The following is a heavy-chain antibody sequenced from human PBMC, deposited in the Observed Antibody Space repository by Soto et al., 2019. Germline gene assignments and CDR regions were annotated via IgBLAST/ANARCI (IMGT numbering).Heavy chain of an antibody. CDR2: ISEQGTA. CDR3: ATSIHNFGPHAFEI. Sequence: GGCMRLACAASGFSVHDTYMTLFRKDPGQGLEWVSLISEQGTAVHADSVKGRFTISRDISKKALYLEMNNLRADDTALYYCATSIHNFGPHAFEIWGQGPMVTVSS. J-gene: IGHJ3*02. CDR1: GFSVHDTY. D-gene: IGHD1-1*01. V-gene: IGHV3-53*01.